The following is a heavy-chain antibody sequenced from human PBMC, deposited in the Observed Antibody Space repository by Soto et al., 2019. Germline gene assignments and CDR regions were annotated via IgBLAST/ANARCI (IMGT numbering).Heavy chain of an antibody. Sequence: GASVKVSCKASGGTFSSYAISWVRQAPGQGLEWMGGIIPIFGTANYAQKFQGRVTITADESTSTAYMELSSLRSEDTAVYYCARDRNQGPYYGMDVWGQGTTVTVSS. CDR3: ARDRNQGPYYGMDV. CDR2: IIPIFGTA. V-gene: IGHV1-69*13. CDR1: GGTFSSYA. J-gene: IGHJ6*02.